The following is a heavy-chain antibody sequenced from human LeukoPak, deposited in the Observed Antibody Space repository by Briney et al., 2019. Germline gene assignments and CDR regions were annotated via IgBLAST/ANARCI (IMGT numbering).Heavy chain of an antibody. D-gene: IGHD5-18*01. Sequence: GGSLRLSCAASGFTFSSYGMHWVRQAPGKGLEWVAVISYDGSNKYYADSVKGRFTISRDNSKNTLYLQMNSLRAEDTAVYYCXXVQGVRIQLWLLDYWGQGTLVTVSS. CDR2: ISYDGSNK. CDR3: XXVQGVRIQLWLLDY. CDR1: GFTFSSYG. V-gene: IGHV3-30*03. J-gene: IGHJ4*02.